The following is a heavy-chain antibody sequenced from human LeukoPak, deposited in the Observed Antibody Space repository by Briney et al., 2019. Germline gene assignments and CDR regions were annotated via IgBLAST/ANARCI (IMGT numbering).Heavy chain of an antibody. CDR3: ARDVGEYCSSTNCYASHY. D-gene: IGHD2-2*01. Sequence: ASVKVSCKASGYSFTGYYMHWVRQAPGQGLEWMGWINPYSGGTNYAQKFQGRVTMTRDTSITTAYMELSSLRSDDTAVYYCARDVGEYCSSTNCYASHYWGQGTLVTVSS. J-gene: IGHJ4*02. CDR1: GYSFTGYY. V-gene: IGHV1-2*02. CDR2: INPYSGGT.